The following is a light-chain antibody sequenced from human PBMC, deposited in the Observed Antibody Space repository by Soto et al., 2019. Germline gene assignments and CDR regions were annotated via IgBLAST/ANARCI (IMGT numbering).Light chain of an antibody. CDR1: QSLLHSNGYNY. J-gene: IGKJ4*01. CDR3: MQALQTPLT. CDR2: FGF. V-gene: IGKV2-28*01. Sequence: DIVMTQSPLSLPVTPGEPASISCRSSQSLLHSNGYNYLGWYLQKPGQSPQVLIYFGFNWAAGVPDRFSGSGSGTDFTLKISRVEAEDVGVYYCMQALQTPLTFGGGTKVEIK.